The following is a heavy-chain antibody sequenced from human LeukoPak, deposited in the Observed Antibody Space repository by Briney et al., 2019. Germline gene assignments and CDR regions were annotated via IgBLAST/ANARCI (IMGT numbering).Heavy chain of an antibody. V-gene: IGHV3-11*01. CDR2: ISSSGSTI. J-gene: IGHJ4*02. Sequence: GGSLRLSCAASGFTFSDYYMSWIRQAPGKGLEWVSYISSSGSTIYYADSVKGRFTISRDNAKNSLYLQMNSLRAEDTAVYSCARDYCSGGSCYHYFDYWGQGPLVTVSS. CDR3: ARDYCSGGSCYHYFDY. D-gene: IGHD2-15*01. CDR1: GFTFSDYY.